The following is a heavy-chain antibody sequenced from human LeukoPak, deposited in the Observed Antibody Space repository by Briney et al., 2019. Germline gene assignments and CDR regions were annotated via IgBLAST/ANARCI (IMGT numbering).Heavy chain of an antibody. Sequence: ASVKVSCKASGYTFTSYAMHWVRQAPGQRLEWMGWINAGNGNTKYSQEFQGRVTITRDTSASTAYMELSSLRSEDMAVYYCARGKYYDFWSGYSHDAFDIWGQGTMVTVSS. CDR3: ARGKYYDFWSGYSHDAFDI. CDR1: GYTFTSYA. J-gene: IGHJ3*02. D-gene: IGHD3-3*01. CDR2: INAGNGNT. V-gene: IGHV1-3*03.